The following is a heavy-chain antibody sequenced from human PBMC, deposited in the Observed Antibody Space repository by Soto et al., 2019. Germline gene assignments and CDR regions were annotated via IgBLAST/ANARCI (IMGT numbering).Heavy chain of an antibody. Sequence: QVQLQESGPGLVKPSQTLSLTCAVSGASIRSDDYFWSWIRQPPGKGLEGIGYIYHSGDTYYTPSLKGRVNISLDTSKDQVSLNLSSVTAADTAVYFCASSSYYSDSTGYLGTFDYWGQGTLVTVSS. CDR1: GASIRSDDYF. D-gene: IGHD3-22*01. CDR3: ASSSYYSDSTGYLGTFDY. CDR2: IYHSGDT. V-gene: IGHV4-30-4*01. J-gene: IGHJ4*02.